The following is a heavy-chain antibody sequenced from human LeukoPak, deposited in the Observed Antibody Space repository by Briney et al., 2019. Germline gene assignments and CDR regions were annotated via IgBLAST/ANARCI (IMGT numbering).Heavy chain of an antibody. CDR3: ARDDYVWGSYRYRPMGY. Sequence: ASVKVSCKASGYTFTSYAMHWVRQAPGQRLEWMGWINAGNGNTKYSQKFQGRVTITRDTSASTAYMELSSLRSEDTAVYYCARDDYVWGSYRYRPMGYWGQGTLVTVSS. CDR1: GYTFTSYA. CDR2: INAGNGNT. D-gene: IGHD3-16*02. J-gene: IGHJ4*02. V-gene: IGHV1-3*01.